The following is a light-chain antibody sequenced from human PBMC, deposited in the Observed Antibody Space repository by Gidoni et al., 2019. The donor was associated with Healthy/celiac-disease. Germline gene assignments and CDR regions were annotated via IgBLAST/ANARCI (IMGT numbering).Light chain of an antibody. CDR2: GNN. CDR1: SSSIGAGYD. V-gene: IGLV1-40*01. J-gene: IGLJ1*01. CDR3: QSYDSSLSASV. Sequence: QSVLTQPSSVSGAPGQRVTISCTGSSSSIGAGYDVHWYQQLPATAPKLLIYGNNNRPSGVPDRFSGSKSGTSASLAIIGLQAEDEADYYCQSYDSSLSASVFGTGTKVIVL.